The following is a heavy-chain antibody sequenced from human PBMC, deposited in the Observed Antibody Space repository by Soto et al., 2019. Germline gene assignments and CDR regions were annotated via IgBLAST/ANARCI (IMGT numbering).Heavy chain of an antibody. D-gene: IGHD4-17*01. V-gene: IGHV1-46*01. CDR3: ARGEGGLYGDYAIRALDYYYGMDV. CDR1: GYTFTSYY. J-gene: IGHJ6*02. Sequence: GASVKVSCKASGYTFTSYYMHWVRQAPGQGLEWMGIINPSGGSTSYAQKFQGRVTMTRDTSTSTVYMELSSLRSEDTAVYYCARGEGGLYGDYAIRALDYYYGMDVWGQGTTVTVSS. CDR2: INPSGGST.